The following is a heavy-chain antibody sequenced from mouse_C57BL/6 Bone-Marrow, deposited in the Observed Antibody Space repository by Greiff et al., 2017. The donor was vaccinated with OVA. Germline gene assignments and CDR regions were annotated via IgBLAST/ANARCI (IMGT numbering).Heavy chain of an antibody. CDR2: IHPNSGST. D-gene: IGHD2-1*01. CDR3: ARGYGNSAWFAY. CDR1: GYTFTSYW. V-gene: IGHV1-64*01. Sequence: QVQLQQSGAELVKPGASVKLSCKASGYTFTSYWMHWVKQRPGQGLEWIGMIHPNSGSTNYNEKFKSKATLTVDKSSSTAYMQLSSLTSEDSAVYYCARGYGNSAWFAYWGQGTLVTVSA. J-gene: IGHJ3*01.